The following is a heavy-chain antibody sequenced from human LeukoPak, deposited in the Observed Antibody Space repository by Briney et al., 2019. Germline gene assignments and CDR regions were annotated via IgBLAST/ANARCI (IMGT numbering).Heavy chain of an antibody. J-gene: IGHJ4*02. CDR3: AREGYYYDSSGYYYFDY. V-gene: IGHV3-21*01. Sequence: PGGSLRLSCAASGFTFSSYSMNWVRQAPGKGLEWVSSISSSSSYIHYADSVKGRFTISRDNAKNSLYLQMNSLRAEDTAVYYCAREGYYYDSSGYYYFDYWGQGTLVTVSS. CDR2: ISSSSSYI. CDR1: GFTFSSYS. D-gene: IGHD3-22*01.